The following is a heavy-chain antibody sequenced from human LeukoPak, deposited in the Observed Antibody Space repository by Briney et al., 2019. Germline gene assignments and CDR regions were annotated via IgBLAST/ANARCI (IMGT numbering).Heavy chain of an antibody. D-gene: IGHD5-18*01. J-gene: IGHJ5*02. CDR3: ARDHAKWDTAISWFDP. CDR1: GDSVSSNSVT. V-gene: IGHV6-1*01. CDR2: TYYRSKWYN. Sequence: SQTLSLTCAIPGDSVSSNSVTWNWIRQSPSRGLEWLGRTYYRSKWYNDYAVSVKSRITINPDTSKNQFSLQLNSVTPEDTAVYYCARDHAKWDTAISWFDPWGQGTLVTVSS.